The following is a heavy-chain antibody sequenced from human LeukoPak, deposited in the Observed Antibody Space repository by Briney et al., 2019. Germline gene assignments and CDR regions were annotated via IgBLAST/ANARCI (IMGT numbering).Heavy chain of an antibody. V-gene: IGHV4-59*04. J-gene: IGHJ3*02. CDR3: ARSYCSSSCYAVGAFDI. Sequence: SETLSLTCTVSGGSISSYYWSWIRQPPGKGLEWMGSIHYSGSTYYNPSLKSRVTISVDMSKNQFSLKLSSVTAADTAVYYCARSYCSSSCYAVGAFDIWGQGTVVTVSS. CDR2: IHYSGST. CDR1: GGSISSYY. D-gene: IGHD2-2*01.